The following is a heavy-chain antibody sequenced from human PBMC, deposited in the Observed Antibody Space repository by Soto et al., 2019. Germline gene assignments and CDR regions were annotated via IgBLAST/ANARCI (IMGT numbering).Heavy chain of an antibody. J-gene: IGHJ3*02. Sequence: ASVKVSCKVSGYTLTELSMHWVRQAPGKGLEWMGGFDPEDGETIYAQKFQGRVTMTEDTSTDTAYMELRSLRSDDTAVYYCARVGYYDSSGYSFALDAFDIWGQGTMVTVSS. D-gene: IGHD3-22*01. V-gene: IGHV1-24*01. CDR3: ARVGYYDSSGYSFALDAFDI. CDR2: FDPEDGET. CDR1: GYTLTELS.